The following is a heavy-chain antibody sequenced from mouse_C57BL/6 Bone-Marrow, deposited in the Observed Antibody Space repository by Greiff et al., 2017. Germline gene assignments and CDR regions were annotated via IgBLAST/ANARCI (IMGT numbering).Heavy chain of an antibody. Sequence: QVQLQQPGAELVKPGASVKLSCKASGYTFTSYWMHWVKQRPGQGLEWIGMIHPNSGSTNYNEKFKSKATLTVDKSSSTAYIQLSSLTSEDSSVYYCARGWLPWFAYWGQGTLVTVSA. CDR2: IHPNSGST. V-gene: IGHV1-64*01. CDR3: ARGWLPWFAY. J-gene: IGHJ3*01. CDR1: GYTFTSYW. D-gene: IGHD2-3*01.